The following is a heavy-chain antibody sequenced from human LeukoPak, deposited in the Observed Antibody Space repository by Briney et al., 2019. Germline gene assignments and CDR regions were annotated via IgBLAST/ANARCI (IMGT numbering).Heavy chain of an antibody. CDR3: ARHEDYMSAFDI. Sequence: GIIYPGDSDTRYSPSFQGQVTISADRSISTAYLQWSSLKASDTAMYYCARHEDYMSAFDIWGQGTMVTVSS. J-gene: IGHJ3*02. V-gene: IGHV5-51*01. D-gene: IGHD4-11*01. CDR2: IYPGDSDT.